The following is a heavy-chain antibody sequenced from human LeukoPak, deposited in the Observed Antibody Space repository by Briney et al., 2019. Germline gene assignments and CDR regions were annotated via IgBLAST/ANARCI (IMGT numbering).Heavy chain of an antibody. CDR3: ARPCCGYGIPYYYYMDV. J-gene: IGHJ6*03. CDR2: IIPIFGRA. D-gene: IGHD5-12*01. V-gene: IGHV1-69*01. CDR1: GGTFISYA. Sequence: SVKVSCKAAGGTFISYAISWVRQAPAQGGGWMGGIIPIFGRANYAQKFQGRVTIPADESPSTAHMQLSSLRSEDTAVYYCARPCCGYGIPYYYYMDVWGKGTTVTVSS.